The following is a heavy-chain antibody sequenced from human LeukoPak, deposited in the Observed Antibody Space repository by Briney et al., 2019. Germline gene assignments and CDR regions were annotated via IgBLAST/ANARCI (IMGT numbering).Heavy chain of an antibody. Sequence: SETLSLTCTVSGGSISSYYWSWILQPPGNGLEWIGYIYYSGSTNYNPSLKSRVTISVATSKNQFSLKLSSVTAADTAVYYCARERDTAMFDYCGQGTLVTVSS. CDR1: GGSISSYY. V-gene: IGHV4-59*01. CDR3: ARERDTAMFDY. J-gene: IGHJ4*02. CDR2: IYYSGST. D-gene: IGHD5-18*01.